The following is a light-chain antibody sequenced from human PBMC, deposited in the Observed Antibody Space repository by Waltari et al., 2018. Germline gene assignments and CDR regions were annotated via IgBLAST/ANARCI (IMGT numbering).Light chain of an antibody. V-gene: IGKV3-20*01. CDR1: QTITSNY. CDR2: GAS. J-gene: IGKJ1*01. CDR3: QQYGTSPWT. Sequence: EIVLTQSPGTLSLSPGERATLSCRASQTITSNYLAWYQQKPGQAPRLLIYGASNRATGIPDRFSGSGSGTDFTLSISRLEPEDFAVFYCQQYGTSPWTFGQGTKVEIK.